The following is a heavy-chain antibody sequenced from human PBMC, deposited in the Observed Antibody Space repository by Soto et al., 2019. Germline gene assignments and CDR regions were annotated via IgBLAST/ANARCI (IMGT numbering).Heavy chain of an antibody. CDR2: IYSSGST. CDR1: DGSVSSGSYY. J-gene: IGHJ4*02. Sequence: QAQLQESGPGLVKPSETLSLTCTVSDGSVSSGSYYWTWIRQPPGKGLEWIGYIYSSGSTLYNPSLKSRVIISVDTSMNRFSLKLSSVTAADTAVYYCAIDSLALFDSWGQGTLVTVSS. CDR3: AIDSLALFDS. D-gene: IGHD5-12*01. V-gene: IGHV4-61*01.